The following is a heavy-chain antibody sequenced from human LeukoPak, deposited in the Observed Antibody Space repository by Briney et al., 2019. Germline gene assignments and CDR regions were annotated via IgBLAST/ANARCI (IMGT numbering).Heavy chain of an antibody. V-gene: IGHV4-59*11. CDR1: GGSISSHS. J-gene: IGHJ3*02. CDR2: IFYSGST. CDR3: ARDFYDSRGDAFDI. D-gene: IGHD3-22*01. Sequence: SETLSLTCTVSGGSISSHSWSWIRQPPGKGLERIGYIFYSGSTNYNPSLKSRVTISVDTSKNQFSLKLSSVNAADTAVYYCARDFYDSRGDAFDIWGQGTIVTVSS.